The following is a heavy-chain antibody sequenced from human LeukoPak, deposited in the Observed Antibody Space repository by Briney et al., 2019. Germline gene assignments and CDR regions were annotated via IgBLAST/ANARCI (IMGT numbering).Heavy chain of an antibody. V-gene: IGHV3-23*01. Sequence: PGGSLRLPCAASGFTFSSYAMSWVRQAPGKGLEWVSAISGSGGSTYYADSVKGRFAISRDNSKNTLYLQMNSLRAEDTAVYYCAKEGMATPYYYYGMDVWGQGTTVTVSS. D-gene: IGHD5-24*01. CDR2: ISGSGGST. CDR3: AKEGMATPYYYYGMDV. J-gene: IGHJ6*02. CDR1: GFTFSSYA.